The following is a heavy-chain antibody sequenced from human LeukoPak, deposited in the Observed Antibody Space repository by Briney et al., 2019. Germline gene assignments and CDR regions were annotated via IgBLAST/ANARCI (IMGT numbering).Heavy chain of an antibody. Sequence: ASVKDSCKASGYTFTSYGISWVRQAPGQGLEWMGWISAYNGNTNYAQKLQGRVTMTTDTSTSTAYMELRSLRSDDTAVYYSARVPVSGYSSSWYGFGFNWFDPWGQGTLVTVSS. CDR2: ISAYNGNT. J-gene: IGHJ5*02. V-gene: IGHV1-18*01. D-gene: IGHD6-13*01. CDR1: GYTFTSYG. CDR3: ARVPVSGYSSSWYGFGFNWFDP.